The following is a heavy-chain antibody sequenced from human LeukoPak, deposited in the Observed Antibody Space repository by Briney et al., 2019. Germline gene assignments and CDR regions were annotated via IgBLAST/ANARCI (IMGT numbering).Heavy chain of an antibody. CDR1: GFTFGDYA. J-gene: IGHJ4*02. CDR2: IRSKAYGGTT. CDR3: TTDPLYDYGDYVDY. V-gene: IGHV3-49*04. D-gene: IGHD4-17*01. Sequence: PGGSLRLSCTASGFTFGDYAMSWVRQAPGKGLEWVGFIRSKAYGGTTEYAASVKGRFTISRDDSKNTLYLQMNSLKTEDTAVYYCTTDPLYDYGDYVDYWGQGTLVTVSS.